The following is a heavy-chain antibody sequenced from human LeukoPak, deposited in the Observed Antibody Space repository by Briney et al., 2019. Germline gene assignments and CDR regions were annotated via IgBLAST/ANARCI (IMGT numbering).Heavy chain of an antibody. Sequence: SETLSLTCTVSGGSISSGGYYWSWIRQPPGKGLEWIGYIYHSGSTYYNPSLKSRATISVDRSKNQFSLKLSSVTAADTAVYYCARGVVVVPAASNYMDVWGKGTTVTVSS. V-gene: IGHV4-30-2*01. D-gene: IGHD2-2*01. CDR3: ARGVVVVPAASNYMDV. CDR2: IYHSGST. J-gene: IGHJ6*03. CDR1: GGSISSGGYY.